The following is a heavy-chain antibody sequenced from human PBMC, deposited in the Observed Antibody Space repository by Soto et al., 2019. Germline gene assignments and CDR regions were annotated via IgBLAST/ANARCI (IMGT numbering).Heavy chain of an antibody. Sequence: EASVKVSCKASGYTFTSYDINWVRQATGQGLEWMGWMNPNSGNTGYAQKFQGRVTMTRNTSISTAYMELSSLRSEDTAVYYCARGPLYFDWFLEMTDWFDPWGQGTLVTVSS. D-gene: IGHD3-9*01. CDR1: GYTFTSYD. J-gene: IGHJ5*02. CDR3: ARGPLYFDWFLEMTDWFDP. CDR2: MNPNSGNT. V-gene: IGHV1-8*01.